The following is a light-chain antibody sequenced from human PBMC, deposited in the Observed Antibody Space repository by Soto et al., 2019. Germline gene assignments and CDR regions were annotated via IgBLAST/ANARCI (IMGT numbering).Light chain of an antibody. CDR3: QKYNSAPRT. CDR1: QSISSY. J-gene: IGKJ1*01. Sequence: DIQMTQSPSSLSASVGDRVTITGRASQSISSYLNWYQQKPGKAPKLLIYAASSLQSGVPSRFSGSGSGTDFTLTISSLQPEDFATYYCQKYNSAPRTFGQGTKVDIK. V-gene: IGKV1-39*01. CDR2: AAS.